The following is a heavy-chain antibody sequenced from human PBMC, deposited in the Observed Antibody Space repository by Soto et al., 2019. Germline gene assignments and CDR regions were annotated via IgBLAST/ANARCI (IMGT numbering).Heavy chain of an antibody. Sequence: EVQLLESGGGLVQPGGSLRLSCAASGFSFTNYVMNWVRQTPGKGLEWVSTISGSGDSTYYTDSVKGWFTISRDNSKSTLFMNMNRLRADDTAVYDCVRNSRTASTSWGSFDIWGQGTLVTVSS. CDR1: GFSFTNYV. D-gene: IGHD2-2*01. CDR3: VRNSRTASTSWGSFDI. CDR2: ISGSGDST. V-gene: IGHV3-23*01. J-gene: IGHJ3*02.